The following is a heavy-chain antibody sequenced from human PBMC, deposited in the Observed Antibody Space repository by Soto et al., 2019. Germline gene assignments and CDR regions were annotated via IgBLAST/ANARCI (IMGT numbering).Heavy chain of an antibody. CDR1: GGSISSGGYY. CDR2: IYYSGST. CDR3: ARDESGIGWFDP. Sequence: QVQLQESGPGLVKPSQTLSLTCTVSGGSISSGGYYWSWIRQHPGKGLEWIGSIYYSGSTYYNPSLKSRVTISVDTSKNQFSLKLSSVTAADTAVYYCARDESGIGWFDPWGQGTLVTVSS. V-gene: IGHV4-31*03. J-gene: IGHJ5*02. D-gene: IGHD3-10*01.